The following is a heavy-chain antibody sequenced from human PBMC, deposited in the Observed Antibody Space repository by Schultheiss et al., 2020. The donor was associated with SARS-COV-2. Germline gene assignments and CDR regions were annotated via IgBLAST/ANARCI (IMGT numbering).Heavy chain of an antibody. CDR2: ISSSSSYI. Sequence: GGSLRLSCAASGFTFSSYGMHWVRQAPGKGLEWVSSISSSSSYIYYADSVKGRFTISRDNSKNTLYLQMNSLKTEDTAVYYCTTRLVGNYYYYGMDVWGQGTTVTVSS. V-gene: IGHV3-21*03. D-gene: IGHD2-8*02. J-gene: IGHJ6*02. CDR3: TTRLVGNYYYYGMDV. CDR1: GFTFSSYG.